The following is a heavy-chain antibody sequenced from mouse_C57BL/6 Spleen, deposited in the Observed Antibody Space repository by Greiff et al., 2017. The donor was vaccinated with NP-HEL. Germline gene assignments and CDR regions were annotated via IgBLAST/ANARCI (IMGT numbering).Heavy chain of an antibody. CDR1: GFSLTSYG. J-gene: IGHJ1*03. D-gene: IGHD1-1*01. Sequence: QVQLKESGPGLVQPSQSLSITCTVSGFSLTSYGVHWVRQSPGKGLEWLGVIWSGGSTDYNAAFISRLSISKDNSKSQVFFKMNSLQADDTAIYYCASERDGSSYWYFDVWGTGTTVTVSS. V-gene: IGHV2-2*01. CDR3: ASERDGSSYWYFDV. CDR2: IWSGGST.